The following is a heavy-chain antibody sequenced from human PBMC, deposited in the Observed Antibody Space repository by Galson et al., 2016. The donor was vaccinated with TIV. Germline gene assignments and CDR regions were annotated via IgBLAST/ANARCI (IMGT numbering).Heavy chain of an antibody. D-gene: IGHD6-13*01. V-gene: IGHV1-2*02. J-gene: IGHJ6*03. CDR1: GYTFTGYY. CDR3: ARVRRGGYSRPSGNYYYYMDV. Sequence: SVKVSCKASGYTFTGYYIHWLRQAPGQGPAWMGWVSPESGDTKYAQEFKGRVTMTRDTSSGTAYMELSSMRLEDTAVYYCARVRRGGYSRPSGNYYYYMDVWGEGTTVTVSS. CDR2: VSPESGDT.